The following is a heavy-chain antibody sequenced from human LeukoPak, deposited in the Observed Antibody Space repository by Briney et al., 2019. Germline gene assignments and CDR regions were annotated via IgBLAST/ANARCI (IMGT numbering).Heavy chain of an antibody. V-gene: IGHV1-18*01. CDR3: AGERRRGILTGYSLIYFDY. Sequence: ASVKVSCKASGYTFTSYGISWVRQAPGQGLEWMGWISAYNGNTNYAQKLQGRVTMTTDTSTSTAYMELRSLRSEDTAVYYCAGERRRGILTGYSLIYFDYWGQGTLVTVSS. CDR1: GYTFTSYG. J-gene: IGHJ4*02. D-gene: IGHD3-9*01. CDR2: ISAYNGNT.